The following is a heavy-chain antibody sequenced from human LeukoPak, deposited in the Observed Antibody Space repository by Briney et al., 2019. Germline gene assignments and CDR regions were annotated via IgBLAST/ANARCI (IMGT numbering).Heavy chain of an antibody. V-gene: IGHV1-2*02. CDR3: AFVDFWSASRPE. CDR2: INPNSGGT. D-gene: IGHD3-3*01. CDR1: GGTFSSYA. J-gene: IGHJ4*02. Sequence: ASVKVSCKASGGTFSSYAISWVRQAPGQGLEWMGWINPNSGGTNYAQKFQGRVTMTRDTSISTAYMELSRLRSDDTAVYYCAFVDFWSASRPEWGQGTLVTVSS.